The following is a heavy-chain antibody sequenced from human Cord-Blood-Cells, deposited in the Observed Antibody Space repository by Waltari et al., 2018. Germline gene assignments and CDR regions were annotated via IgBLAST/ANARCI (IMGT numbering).Heavy chain of an antibody. V-gene: IGHV2-5*01. CDR3: AHRDSTGAESYYDFWSGYYRGTDNWFDP. CDR1: GFSLSTSGVG. CDR2: IYWNDDN. D-gene: IGHD3-3*01. J-gene: IGHJ5*02. Sequence: QITLKESGPTLVKPTETLTLTCTFSGFSLSTSGVGVGWIRQPPGKALEWLAPIYWNDDNLYSPTLKSRLTINKNTSKNQMVLTMTNMDPVDTARYYCAHRDSTGAESYYDFWSGYYRGTDNWFDPWGQGTLVTVSS.